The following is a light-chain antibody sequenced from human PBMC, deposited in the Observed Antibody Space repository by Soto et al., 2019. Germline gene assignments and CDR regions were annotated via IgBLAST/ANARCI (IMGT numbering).Light chain of an antibody. CDR3: NSYISTVARI. J-gene: IGLJ1*01. Sequence: QSVLTQPASVSGSPGQSVTISCTGTSSDVGANAFISRYQQLPGKAPKVMIYEVSNRPSGVSSRFSGSKSGNTASLTISGLQIEDEADYYCNSYISTVARICGPGTTVTVL. V-gene: IGLV2-14*01. CDR2: EVS. CDR1: SSDVGANAF.